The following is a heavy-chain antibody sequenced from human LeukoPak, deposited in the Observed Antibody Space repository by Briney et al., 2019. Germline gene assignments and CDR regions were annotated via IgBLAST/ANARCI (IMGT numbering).Heavy chain of an antibody. CDR2: IYYSGST. Sequence: PSETLSLTCTVSGGSISSSHYYRGWIRQPPGKGLEWIGSIYYSGSTYYNPSLKNRVSISVNTTKNQFSLELSSVTAADTAVYYCARDYGDHGGYFDYWGQGTLVTVSS. J-gene: IGHJ4*02. CDR3: ARDYGDHGGYFDY. D-gene: IGHD4-17*01. V-gene: IGHV4-39*01. CDR1: GGSISSSHYY.